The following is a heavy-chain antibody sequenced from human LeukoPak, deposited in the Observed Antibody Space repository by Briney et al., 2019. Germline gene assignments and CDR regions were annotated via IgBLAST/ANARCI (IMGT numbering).Heavy chain of an antibody. CDR3: ARPRGYPNAFDI. V-gene: IGHV1-69*06. Sequence: SVKVSCKASGGTFSSYAISWVRQAPGQGLEWMGGIIPIFGTANYAQKFQGRVTITADKSTSTAYMELSSLRSEDTAVYYCARPRGYPNAFDIWGQGTMVTVSS. D-gene: IGHD5-18*01. J-gene: IGHJ3*02. CDR1: GGTFSSYA. CDR2: IIPIFGTA.